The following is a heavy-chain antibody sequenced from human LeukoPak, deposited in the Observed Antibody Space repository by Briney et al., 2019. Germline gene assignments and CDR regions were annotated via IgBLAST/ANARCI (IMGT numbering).Heavy chain of an antibody. Sequence: GGSLRLSCAASGFTFSSYSMNWVRQASGKGLEWVSSISSSSSYIYYADSVKGRFTISRDNAKNSLYLQMNSLRAEDTAVYYCARQVAGYLIDYWGQGTLVTVSS. CDR3: ARQVAGYLIDY. J-gene: IGHJ4*02. D-gene: IGHD6-19*01. V-gene: IGHV3-21*01. CDR2: ISSSSSYI. CDR1: GFTFSSYS.